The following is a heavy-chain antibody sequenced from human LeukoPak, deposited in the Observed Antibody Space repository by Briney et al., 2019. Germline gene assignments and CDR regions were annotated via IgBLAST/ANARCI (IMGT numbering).Heavy chain of an antibody. CDR2: INPNSGGT. Sequence: GGSLRLSCAASGFTFTGYYMHWVRQAPGQGLEWMGWINPNSGGTNYAQKFQGRVTMTRDTSISTAYMELSRLRSDDTAVYYCARPDILTGLIGYWGQGTLVTVPS. J-gene: IGHJ4*02. V-gene: IGHV1-2*02. D-gene: IGHD3-9*01. CDR3: ARPDILTGLIGY. CDR1: GFTFTGYY.